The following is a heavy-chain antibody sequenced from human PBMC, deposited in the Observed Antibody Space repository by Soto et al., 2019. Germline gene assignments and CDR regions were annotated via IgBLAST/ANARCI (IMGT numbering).Heavy chain of an antibody. CDR3: AGLVVTHYCFDY. CDR1: GGSISSGGYS. J-gene: IGHJ4*02. CDR2: IYHSGST. Sequence: PSETLSLTCAVSGGSISSGGYSWSWIRQPPGKGLEWIGYIYHSGSTYYNPSLKSRVTISVDTSKNQFSLKLSSVTAADTAVYYCAGLVVTHYCFDYWGQGTLVTVSS. V-gene: IGHV4-30-2*01. D-gene: IGHD2-8*02.